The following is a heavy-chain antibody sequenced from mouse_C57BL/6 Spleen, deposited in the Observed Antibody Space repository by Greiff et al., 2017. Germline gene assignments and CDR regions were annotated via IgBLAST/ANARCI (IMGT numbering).Heavy chain of an antibody. V-gene: IGHV5-4*01. D-gene: IGHD2-4*01. CDR3: AREGDYGRFAD. J-gene: IGHJ3*01. CDR1: GFTFSSYA. CDR2: ISDGGSYT. Sequence: EVKLMESGGGLVKPGGSLKLSCAASGFTFSSYAMSWVRQTPEKRLEWVATISDGGSYTYYPDNVQGRFTISRDNAKNNLYLQMSHLKSEDTAMYYCAREGDYGRFADWGQGTMVTVSA.